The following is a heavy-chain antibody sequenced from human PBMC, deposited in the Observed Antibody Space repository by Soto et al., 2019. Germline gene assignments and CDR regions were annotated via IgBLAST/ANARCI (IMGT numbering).Heavy chain of an antibody. CDR2: IYYSGST. CDR3: ARGRGPPYYYDSSGYQDY. D-gene: IGHD3-22*01. J-gene: IGHJ4*02. Sequence: SETLSLTCTVSGGSISTYYWSWIRQPPGKGLEWIGYIYYSGSTNYNPSLKSRVTMSVDNSKNTLYLQMGSLRAEDMAVYYCARGRGPPYYYDSSGYQDYWGQGTLVTAPQ. V-gene: IGHV4-59*01. CDR1: GGSISTYY.